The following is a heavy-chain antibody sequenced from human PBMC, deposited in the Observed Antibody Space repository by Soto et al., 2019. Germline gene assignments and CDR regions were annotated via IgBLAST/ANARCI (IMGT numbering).Heavy chain of an antibody. CDR1: GFIFSNYY. V-gene: IGHV1-46*01. D-gene: IGHD4-4*01. CDR2: IDPSGGRT. Sequence: QVQLVQSGAEVKKPGASVKVSCRASGFIFSNYYMHWVRQAPGQGLEWMGTIDPSGGRTSYAQKFQGRVTMTRDTSTSTVYMELSSLRSEDTAVYYCARDRGADDYNKESYYYGMDVWGRGTTVTVSS. J-gene: IGHJ6*02. CDR3: ARDRGADDYNKESYYYGMDV.